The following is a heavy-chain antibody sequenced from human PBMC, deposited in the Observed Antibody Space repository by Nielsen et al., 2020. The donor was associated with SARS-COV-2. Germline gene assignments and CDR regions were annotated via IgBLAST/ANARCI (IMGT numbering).Heavy chain of an antibody. D-gene: IGHD2-15*01. CDR1: GYTFTGYY. CDR2: INPNNGDT. CDR3: AANRGEHCSGGSCYLDP. V-gene: IGHV1-2*06. J-gene: IGHJ5*02. Sequence: ASVKVSCKASGYTFTGYYLHWVRQAPGQGLEWMGRINPNNGDTNYAHKFQGRVTMTPDTSANTVYMELTSLTSEDTAIYYCAANRGEHCSGGSCYLDPWGQGTLVTVSS.